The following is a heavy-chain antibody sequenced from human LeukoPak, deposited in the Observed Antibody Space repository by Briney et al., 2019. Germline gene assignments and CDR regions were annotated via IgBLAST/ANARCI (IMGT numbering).Heavy chain of an antibody. D-gene: IGHD6-19*01. CDR1: GGSISSGSYY. CDR3: ARDPRADSYMDV. CDR2: IYTSGST. Sequence: PSETLSLTCTVSGGSISSGSYYWSWIRRPAGKGLEWIGRIYTSGSTNYNPSLKSRVTMSVDTSKNQFSLKLSSVTAADTAVYYCARDPRADSYMDVWGKGTTVTVSS. V-gene: IGHV4-61*02. J-gene: IGHJ6*03.